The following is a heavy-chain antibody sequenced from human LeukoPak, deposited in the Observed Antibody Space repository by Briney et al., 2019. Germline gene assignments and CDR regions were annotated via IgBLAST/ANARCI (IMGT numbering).Heavy chain of an antibody. Sequence: PGGSLRLSCAASGFTFSGYAMSWFRQAPGKGLEWVGFIRSKAYGGTTEYAASVKGRFTISRDDSKSIAYLQMNSLKTEDTAVYYCTRAMLGITIFGVVPNWFDPWGQGTLVTVSS. CDR1: GFTFSGYA. D-gene: IGHD3-3*01. V-gene: IGHV3-49*03. CDR3: TRAMLGITIFGVVPNWFDP. J-gene: IGHJ5*02. CDR2: IRSKAYGGTT.